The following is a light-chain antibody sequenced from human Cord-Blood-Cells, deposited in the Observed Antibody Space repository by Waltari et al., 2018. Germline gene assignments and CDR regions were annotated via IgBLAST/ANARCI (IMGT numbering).Light chain of an antibody. CDR3: SSYTSSSAWV. CDR2: YVS. Sequence: QSALTQPASVSGSPGQSITISCTGTSSDVGGYNYVSWYQQHPGKAPKLMIYYVSKRPSGVSNRFSGSKSGNTASLTISGLQAEDEAYYYCSSYTSSSAWVFGGGTKLTVL. V-gene: IGLV2-14*01. CDR1: SSDVGGYNY. J-gene: IGLJ3*02.